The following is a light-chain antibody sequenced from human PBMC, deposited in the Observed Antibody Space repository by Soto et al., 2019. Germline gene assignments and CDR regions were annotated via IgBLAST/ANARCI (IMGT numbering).Light chain of an antibody. CDR1: QDITNY. CDR3: QHYDNLPYT. CDR2: DAS. V-gene: IGKV1-33*01. J-gene: IGKJ2*01. Sequence: DLQMTQSPSSLSASVGDRVTITCQASQDITNYLNWYQQKPGKAPKLLIYDASNLEQGVPSRFSGSGSGTEFTLTISSLQPEDIATYYCQHYDNLPYTFGQGTRLEIK.